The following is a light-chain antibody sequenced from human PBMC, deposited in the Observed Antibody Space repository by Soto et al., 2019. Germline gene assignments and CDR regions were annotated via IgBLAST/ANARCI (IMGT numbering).Light chain of an antibody. J-gene: IGKJ1*01. Sequence: DIQMTQSPSTLSASVGDRVTITCRASQSINDWLAWFQQKPGKAPKVLIYKASNLESGVPSRFTGRGSGTEFTLTISSLQPYDFETYYCQQYNSYSWTFGQGTKVEI. V-gene: IGKV1-5*03. CDR2: KAS. CDR1: QSINDW. CDR3: QQYNSYSWT.